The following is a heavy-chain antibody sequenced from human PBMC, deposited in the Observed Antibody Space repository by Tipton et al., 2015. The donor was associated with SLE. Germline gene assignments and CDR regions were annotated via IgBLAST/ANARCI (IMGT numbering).Heavy chain of an antibody. D-gene: IGHD6-13*01. V-gene: IGHV4-34*01. CDR1: GGSFSGYY. J-gene: IGHJ4*02. CDR2: INHSGST. CDR3: ARREGIAAAGIID. Sequence: TLSLTCAVYGGSFSGYYWSWIRQPPGKGLEWIGEINHSGSTNYKPSLKSRVTISVDTSKNQFSLKRSSVTAADTAVYYCARREGIAAAGIIDWGQGTLVTVSS.